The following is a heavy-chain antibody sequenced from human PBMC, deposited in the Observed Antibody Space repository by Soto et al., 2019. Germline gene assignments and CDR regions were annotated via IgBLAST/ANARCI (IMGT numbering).Heavy chain of an antibody. CDR3: ATITIFGVVPNYFDY. CDR1: GGSISSGGYY. CDR2: IYYSGST. Sequence: PSETLSLTCTVSGGSISSGGYYWSWIRQHPGKGLEWIGYIYYSGSTYYNPSLKSRVTISVDTSKNQFSLKLSSVTATDTAVYYCATITIFGVVPNYFDYWGQGTLVTVSS. D-gene: IGHD3-3*01. J-gene: IGHJ4*02. V-gene: IGHV4-31*03.